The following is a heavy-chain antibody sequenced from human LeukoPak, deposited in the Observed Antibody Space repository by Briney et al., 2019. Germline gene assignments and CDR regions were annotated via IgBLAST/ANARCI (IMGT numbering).Heavy chain of an antibody. CDR1: GFTFSRSD. CDR2: ISASGGST. J-gene: IGHJ4*02. D-gene: IGHD2/OR15-2a*01. CDR3: AILEGTIVTGAGPVDY. V-gene: IGHV3-23*01. Sequence: SGGSLRLSCEASGFTFSRSDMIWVRQAPGKGLEWVSIISASGGSTFYADSVRGRFTISRDNSKNTLYLQMNSLRAEDTAVYYCAILEGTIVTGAGPVDYWGQGTLVTVSS.